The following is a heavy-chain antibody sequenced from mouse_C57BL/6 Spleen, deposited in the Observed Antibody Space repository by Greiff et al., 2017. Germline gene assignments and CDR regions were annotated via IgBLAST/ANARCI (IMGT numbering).Heavy chain of an antibody. CDR2: ISYSGST. J-gene: IGHJ1*03. CDR1: GYSITSDY. V-gene: IGHV3-8*01. CDR3: ARYGDGNYWYFDV. D-gene: IGHD2-1*01. Sequence: EVKLMESGPGLAKPSQTLSLTCSVTGYSITSDYWNWIRKFPGNKLEFMGYISYSGSTYYNPSLNSRISITRDTSKNQYYLQLNSVTTEDTATYYCARYGDGNYWYFDVWGTGTTVTVSS.